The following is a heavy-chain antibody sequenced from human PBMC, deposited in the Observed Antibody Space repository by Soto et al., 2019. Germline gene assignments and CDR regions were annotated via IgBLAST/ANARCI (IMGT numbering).Heavy chain of an antibody. CDR2: INAGNGNT. V-gene: IGHV1-3*01. CDR1: GYTFTSYG. Sequence: ASMKVSFKGSGYTFTSYGMHLVRQAPGQRLEWMGWINAGNGNTKYSQKFQGRVTITRDTSASTAYMELSSLRSEDTAVYYCARDLGGWPDYWGQGTLVTVSS. CDR3: ARDLGGWPDY. J-gene: IGHJ4*02. D-gene: IGHD2-15*01.